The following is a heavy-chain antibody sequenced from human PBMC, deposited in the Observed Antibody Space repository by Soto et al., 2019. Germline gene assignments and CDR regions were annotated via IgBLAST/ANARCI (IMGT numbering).Heavy chain of an antibody. D-gene: IGHD6-6*01. CDR2: INPSGGST. CDR3: ARGREYSSSSDVLLYYYYGMDV. Sequence: ASVKVSCKASGYTFTSYYMHWVRQAPGQGLEWMGIINPSGGSTSYAQKFQGRVTMTRDTSTSTVYMELSSLRSEDTAVYYCARGREYSSSSDVLLYYYYGMDVWGQGTTVTVSS. J-gene: IGHJ6*02. V-gene: IGHV1-46*01. CDR1: GYTFTSYY.